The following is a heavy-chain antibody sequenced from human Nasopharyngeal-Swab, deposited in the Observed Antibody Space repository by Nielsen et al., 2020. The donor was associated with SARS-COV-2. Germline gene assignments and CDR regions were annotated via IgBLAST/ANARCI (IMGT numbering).Heavy chain of an antibody. Sequence: GESLKTSCAASGFTFNSYYMSWLRQAPGKGLEWVGNIKQAGSEQYYVDSVKGRYTISRDNAKNSLYLQINSLRAEDTAVYYCARDVRQGTGDYWGRGTLVTVSS. D-gene: IGHD1-1*01. V-gene: IGHV3-7*01. J-gene: IGHJ4*02. CDR3: ARDVRQGTGDY. CDR1: GFTFNSYY. CDR2: IKQAGSEQ.